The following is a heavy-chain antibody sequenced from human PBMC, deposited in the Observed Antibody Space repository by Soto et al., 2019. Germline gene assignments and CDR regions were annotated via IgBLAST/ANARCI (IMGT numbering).Heavy chain of an antibody. CDR3: TRDPPGIGIEY. Sequence: GGSLRLSCAASGFTFSTYWMHWVRQGPGKGLVWVSRINPHGSDTAYTDSVKGRFTISRDNARNTLYLQMISLRADDTAVYYCTRDPPGIGIEYWGQGTLVTVSS. V-gene: IGHV3-74*01. J-gene: IGHJ4*02. D-gene: IGHD1-1*01. CDR1: GFTFSTYW. CDR2: INPHGSDT.